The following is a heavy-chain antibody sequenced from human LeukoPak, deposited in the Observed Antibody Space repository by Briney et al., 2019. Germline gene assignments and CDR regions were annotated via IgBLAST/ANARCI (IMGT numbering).Heavy chain of an antibody. Sequence: ASVKVSCKASGGTFSSYAISWVRQAPGQGLEWMGGIIPIFGTANYAQKFQGRVTITADESTSTAYMELSSLRSDDTAVYYCARGPDTAIDYWGQGTLVTVSS. V-gene: IGHV1-69*13. CDR1: GGTFSSYA. J-gene: IGHJ4*02. D-gene: IGHD5-18*01. CDR3: ARGPDTAIDY. CDR2: IIPIFGTA.